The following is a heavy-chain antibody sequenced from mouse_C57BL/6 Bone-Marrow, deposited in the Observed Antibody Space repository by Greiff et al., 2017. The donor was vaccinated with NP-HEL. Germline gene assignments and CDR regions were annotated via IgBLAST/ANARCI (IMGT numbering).Heavy chain of an antibody. V-gene: IGHV2-9*01. D-gene: IGHD1-1*01. CDR1: GFSLTSYG. J-gene: IGHJ4*01. CDR2: IWGGGST. Sequence: VKLMESGPGLVAPSQSLSITCTVSGFSLTSYGVDWVRQPPGKGLEWLGVIWGGGSTNYNSALMSRLSISKDNSKSQVFLKMNSLQTDDTAMYYWWENGSSPYYYAMDYWGQGTSVTVSS. CDR3: WENGSSPYYYAMDY.